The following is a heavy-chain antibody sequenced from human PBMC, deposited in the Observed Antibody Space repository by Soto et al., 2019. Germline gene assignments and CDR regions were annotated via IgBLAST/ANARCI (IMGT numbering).Heavy chain of an antibody. Sequence: LRLSCAASGFTFSSYWMHWVRRAPLKGLVWVSRINSDGSSTSYADSVKGRFTISRDNAKNTLYLQMNSLRAEDTAVYYCARDLSYYDFWSGYSYYYYGMDVWGQGTTVTVSS. V-gene: IGHV3-74*01. CDR3: ARDLSYYDFWSGYSYYYYGMDV. J-gene: IGHJ6*02. CDR2: INSDGSST. CDR1: GFTFSSYW. D-gene: IGHD3-3*01.